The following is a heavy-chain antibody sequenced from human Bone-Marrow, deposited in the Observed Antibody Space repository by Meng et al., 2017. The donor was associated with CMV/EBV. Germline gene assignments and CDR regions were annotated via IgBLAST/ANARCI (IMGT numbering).Heavy chain of an antibody. J-gene: IGHJ3*02. CDR3: ARPVYYDFWSGYLYDDAFDI. CDR2: ISSSSSYI. D-gene: IGHD3-3*01. Sequence: GESLKISCAASGFTFSSYSMNWVRQAPGKGLEWVSSISSSSSYIYYADSVKGRFTISRDNAKNSLYLQMNSLRAEDTAVYYCARPVYYDFWSGYLYDDAFDIWVQGTMVTVPS. V-gene: IGHV3-21*01. CDR1: GFTFSSYS.